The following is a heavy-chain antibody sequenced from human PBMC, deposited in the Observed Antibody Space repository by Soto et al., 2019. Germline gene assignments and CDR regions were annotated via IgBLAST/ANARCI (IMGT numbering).Heavy chain of an antibody. Sequence: SETLSLTCTVSGVSMSDYYGSWIRQSPGKGLEHIGYLHYSGSANYNPSLKSRVTISMDRSKNQFSLKLTSMAAADTAIYYCARSGHIFAGVIWGQGILVTVSS. D-gene: IGHD3-16*01. CDR3: ARSGHIFAGVI. CDR1: GVSMSDYY. J-gene: IGHJ4*02. CDR2: LHYSGSA. V-gene: IGHV4-59*01.